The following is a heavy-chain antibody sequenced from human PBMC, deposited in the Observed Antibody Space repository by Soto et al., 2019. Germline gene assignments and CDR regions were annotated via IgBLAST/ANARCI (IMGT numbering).Heavy chain of an antibody. CDR3: DRGGSDAYYRTLDI. V-gene: IGHV3-74*01. J-gene: IGHJ3*02. CDR1: GFTFSSYW. CDR2: ISSDGSST. D-gene: IGHD3-16*01. Sequence: EVQLVESGGGLVQPGGSLRLSCAASGFTFSSYWMHWVRQAPGKGLVWVSRISSDGSSTTYADSVKGRFTISRDNAKNTLYLQRNSLRAEDTAVYYCDRGGSDAYYRTLDIWGQGTMVTVSS.